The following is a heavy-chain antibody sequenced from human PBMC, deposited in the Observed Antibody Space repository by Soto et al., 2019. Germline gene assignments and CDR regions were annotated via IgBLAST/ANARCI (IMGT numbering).Heavy chain of an antibody. J-gene: IGHJ6*02. CDR3: ATKDDHKDDQPYYYGMDI. Sequence: ASVKVSCKAIGYTSSSYGINWVRQAPGQGLEWMGWISVFNGDTKYAQKFQGSVAITKDPGTSTAHMELRSLRSDDAAVYFCATKDDHKDDQPYYYGMDIWGQGTTVTVSS. D-gene: IGHD3-16*01. CDR2: ISVFNGDT. V-gene: IGHV1-18*01. CDR1: GYTSSSYG.